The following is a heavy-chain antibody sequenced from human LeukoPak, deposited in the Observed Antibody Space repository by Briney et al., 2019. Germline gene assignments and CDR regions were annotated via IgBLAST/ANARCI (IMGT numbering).Heavy chain of an antibody. V-gene: IGHV3-69-1*01. D-gene: IGHD2-2*01. Sequence: PGGSLRLSCEASGFTFSAYRMNWVRQAPGKGLEWVSSISSSTYIYYVDSVQGRFTISRDNAKNSLYLQINSLRAEDTAVYYCARDSKLYCSSTSCYMDVWGKGTTVTDSS. CDR3: ARDSKLYCSSTSCYMDV. CDR1: GFTFSAYR. CDR2: ISSSTYI. J-gene: IGHJ6*04.